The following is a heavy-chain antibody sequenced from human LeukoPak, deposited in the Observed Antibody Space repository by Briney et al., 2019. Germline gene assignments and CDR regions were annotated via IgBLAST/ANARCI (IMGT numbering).Heavy chain of an antibody. V-gene: IGHV3-48*02. D-gene: IGHD1-14*01. CDR3: ATAGTNTQTWWFDY. J-gene: IGHJ4*02. CDR1: GFTFSTYS. CDR2: IGYSNIPI. Sequence: GGSLRLSCAASGFTFSTYSMTWVRQAPGKGLEWLSYIGYSNIPIYYADSVWGRFTVSRDNAKNSQYLQMNSLKDEDTAVYYCATAGTNTQTWWFDYWGQGVLVTVSS.